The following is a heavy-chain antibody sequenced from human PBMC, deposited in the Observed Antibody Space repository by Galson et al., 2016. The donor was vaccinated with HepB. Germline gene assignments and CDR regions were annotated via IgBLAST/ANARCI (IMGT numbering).Heavy chain of an antibody. CDR1: GYTFTAHA. Sequence: SVKVSCKASGYTFTAHAVLWVRQAPGQRLEWMGWINTGNGNTKYSQKFQGRVTITRDNAKNSLYLQMNSLTVEDTAVYYCARWDAYCDREYFHHWGQGTLVTVSS. V-gene: IGHV1-3*04. CDR3: ARWDAYCDREYFHH. J-gene: IGHJ1*01. D-gene: IGHD4-17*01. CDR2: INTGNGNT.